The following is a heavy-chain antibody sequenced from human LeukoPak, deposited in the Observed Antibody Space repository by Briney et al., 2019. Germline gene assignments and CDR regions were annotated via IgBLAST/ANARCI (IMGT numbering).Heavy chain of an antibody. CDR2: IYYSGST. CDR3: AGNSASSSGNEPS. J-gene: IGHJ5*02. D-gene: IGHD4-23*01. Sequence: PSETLSLTCTVSGGSISSSSYYWAWIRQPPGKGLEWIGSIYYSGSTYYNPSLKSRITISIDTSKNQFSLKLSSVTAADTAVYYCAGNSASSSGNEPSWGQGTLVTVSS. CDR1: GGSISSSSYY. V-gene: IGHV4-39*07.